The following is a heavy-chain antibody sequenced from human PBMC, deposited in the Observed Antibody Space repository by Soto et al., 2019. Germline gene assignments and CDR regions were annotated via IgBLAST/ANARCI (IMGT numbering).Heavy chain of an antibody. CDR1: GGSFSGYY. V-gene: IGHV4-34*01. CDR2: INHSGST. J-gene: IGHJ5*02. D-gene: IGHD3-9*01. Sequence: SETLSLTCAVYGGSFSGYYWSWIRQPPGKGLEWIGEINHSGSTNYNPSLKSRVTISVDTSKNQFSLELSSVTAADTAVYYCARGHHVLRYFDWLPEVRNWFDPWGQGTLVTVSS. CDR3: ARGHHVLRYFDWLPEVRNWFDP.